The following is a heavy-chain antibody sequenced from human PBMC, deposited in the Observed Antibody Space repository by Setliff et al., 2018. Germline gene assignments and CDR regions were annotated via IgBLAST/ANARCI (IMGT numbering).Heavy chain of an antibody. V-gene: IGHV1-69*13. CDR2: TTPIFTTA. CDR3: ARSPFPVDTVMVTTFDS. J-gene: IGHJ4*02. CDR1: RGTLSNYA. D-gene: IGHD5-18*01. Sequence: SVKVSCKTSRGTLSNYAISWVRQAPGQGLEWMGGTTPIFTTANYAQKFQGRVTITADESTSTAYMELSSLKSEDTAVYYCARSPFPVDTVMVTTFDSWGQGTLVTVSS.